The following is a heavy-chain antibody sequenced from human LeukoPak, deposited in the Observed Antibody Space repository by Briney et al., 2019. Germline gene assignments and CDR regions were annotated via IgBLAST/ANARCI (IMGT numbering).Heavy chain of an antibody. Sequence: GGSLGLSCAASGFTLSDYYMSWIRQAPGKGLEWVSYISSSGSTVYYADSVKGRFTISRDDAKNSLYLQMNSLRAEDTAVYYCAARYGSGSYYSDYWGQGTLVTVSS. D-gene: IGHD3-10*01. CDR1: GFTLSDYY. CDR3: AARYGSGSYYSDY. V-gene: IGHV3-11*01. CDR2: ISSSGSTV. J-gene: IGHJ4*02.